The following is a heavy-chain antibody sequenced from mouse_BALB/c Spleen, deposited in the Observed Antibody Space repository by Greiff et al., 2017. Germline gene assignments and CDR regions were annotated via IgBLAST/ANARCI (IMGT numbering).Heavy chain of an antibody. CDR2: ISSGGST. D-gene: IGHD2-4*01. CDR3: ARVDYDQFDY. CDR1: GFTFSSYA. J-gene: IGHJ2*01. V-gene: IGHV5-6-5*01. Sequence: EVKLEESGGGLVKPGGSLKLSCAASGFTFSSYAMSWVRQTPEKRLEWVASISSGGSTYYPDSVKGRFTISRDNARNILYLQMSSLRSEDTAMYYCARVDYDQFDYWGQGTTLTVSS.